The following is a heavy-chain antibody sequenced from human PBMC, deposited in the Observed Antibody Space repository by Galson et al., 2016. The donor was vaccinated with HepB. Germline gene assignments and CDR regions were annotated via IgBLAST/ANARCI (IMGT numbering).Heavy chain of an antibody. CDR2: ISYDGSNK. Sequence: SLRLSCAASGFTFNSYGIRWVRQAPGKGLEWVAVISYDGSNKLYADSVKGRFTVSRDNSKNTLYLQMSSLRPEDTAVYFCAKDRGTPGTTRGGDTPDYWGQGTLVIVSS. D-gene: IGHD1-1*01. CDR3: AKDRGTPGTTRGGDTPDY. V-gene: IGHV3-30*18. CDR1: GFTFNSYG. J-gene: IGHJ4*02.